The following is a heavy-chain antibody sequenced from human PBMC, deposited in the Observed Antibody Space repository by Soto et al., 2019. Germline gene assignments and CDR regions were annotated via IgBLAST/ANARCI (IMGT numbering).Heavy chain of an antibody. J-gene: IGHJ4*02. CDR1: GFTFSGSA. CDR2: IRSKANNYAT. V-gene: IGHV3-73*01. Sequence: EVQLVESGGGLVQPGESLKLSCAVSGFTFSGSAMHWVRQASGKGLEWVGRIRSKANNYATAYAASVKGRFTISRDDSMNTAYLQMNSLKSEDTAVYYCTRGNGDYVRDYWGQGTLVTVSS. CDR3: TRGNGDYVRDY. D-gene: IGHD4-17*01.